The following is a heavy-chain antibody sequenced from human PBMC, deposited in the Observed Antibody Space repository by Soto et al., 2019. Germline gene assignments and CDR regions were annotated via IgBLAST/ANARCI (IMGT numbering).Heavy chain of an antibody. J-gene: IGHJ5*02. CDR2: ISYDGSNK. D-gene: IGHD4-4*01. CDR1: GFTFSSYG. Sequence: GGSLRLSCAASGFTFSSYGRHWVRQAPGKGLEWVAVISYDGSNKYYADSVKGRFTISRDNSKNTLYLQMNSLRAEDTAVYYCAKDLFSNYQNWFDPWGQGTLVTVSS. V-gene: IGHV3-30*18. CDR3: AKDLFSNYQNWFDP.